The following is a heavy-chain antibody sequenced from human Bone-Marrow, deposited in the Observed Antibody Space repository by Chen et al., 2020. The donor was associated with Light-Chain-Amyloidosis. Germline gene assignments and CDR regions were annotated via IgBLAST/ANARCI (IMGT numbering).Heavy chain of an antibody. CDR2: IRYDGSNK. J-gene: IGHJ4*02. V-gene: IGHV3-30*02. CDR1: GFTFSSYG. Sequence: QVQLVESGGGVVQPGGSLRLSCAASGFTFSSYGMHWVRQAPGKGLEWVAFIRYDGSNKYYADSVKGRFTISRDNSKNTLYLQMNSLRAEDTAVYYCVRGTVTTRYFDYWGQGILVTVSS. CDR3: VRGTVTTRYFDY. D-gene: IGHD4-17*01.